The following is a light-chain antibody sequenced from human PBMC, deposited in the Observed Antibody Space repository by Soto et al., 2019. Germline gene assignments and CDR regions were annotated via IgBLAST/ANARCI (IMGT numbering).Light chain of an antibody. CDR1: QSISNY. J-gene: IGKJ1*01. V-gene: IGKV1-39*01. Sequence: DIQMTQSPSSLSASVGDRVTITCRASQSISNYLNWYQQKPGQAPKVLIYAASSLQSGVPSRFSGSGSGKDFTLTISSLQPEDFATYYCQQTYDTPRTFGQGTKVEIK. CDR3: QQTYDTPRT. CDR2: AAS.